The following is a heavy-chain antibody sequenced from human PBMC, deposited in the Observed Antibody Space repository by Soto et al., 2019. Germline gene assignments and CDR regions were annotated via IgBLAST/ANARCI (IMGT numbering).Heavy chain of an antibody. CDR1: CSSISSSNYY. CDR2: TSYSGTT. CDR3: ARGYGGSRTYSYHFDF. V-gene: IGHV4-39*01. J-gene: IGHJ4*02. Sequence: SETLSLSCTVSCSSISSSNYYWVWIRQPPGKGLEWVGSTSYSGTTYYNPSLKSRVSLSVQTSKNQFSLQLSSVTAADTAVYHCARGYGGSRTYSYHFDFWGQGTLVTVSS. D-gene: IGHD3-10*01.